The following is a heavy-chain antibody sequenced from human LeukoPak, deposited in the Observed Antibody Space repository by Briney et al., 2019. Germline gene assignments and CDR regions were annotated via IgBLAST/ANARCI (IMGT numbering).Heavy chain of an antibody. CDR2: VYSSGGT. Sequence: PSETLSLTCTVSGDSISSGSSYWSWIRQPAGTGLECIGRVYSSGGTNYNPSLESRVTISVDTSKNQFSLELSSVTAADTAVYYCARGVDLGYFDYWGQGALVTVSS. CDR1: GDSISSGSSY. J-gene: IGHJ4*02. V-gene: IGHV4-61*02. CDR3: ARGVDLGYFDY. D-gene: IGHD3-16*01.